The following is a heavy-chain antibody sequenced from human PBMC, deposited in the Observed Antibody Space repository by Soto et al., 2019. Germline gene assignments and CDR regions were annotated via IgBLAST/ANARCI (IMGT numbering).Heavy chain of an antibody. Sequence: GGSLRLSCAASGFTFDDYAMHWVRQAPGKGLEWVSGISWNSGSIGYADSVKGRFTISRDNAKNSLYLQMNSLRAEDTALYYCAKDLYSSGPFDYWGQGTLVIVSS. D-gene: IGHD6-19*01. J-gene: IGHJ4*02. CDR1: GFTFDDYA. CDR2: ISWNSGSI. V-gene: IGHV3-9*01. CDR3: AKDLYSSGPFDY.